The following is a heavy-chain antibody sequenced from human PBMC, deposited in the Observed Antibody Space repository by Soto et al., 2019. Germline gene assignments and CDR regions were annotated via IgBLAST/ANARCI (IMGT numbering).Heavy chain of an antibody. Sequence: GESLKISCKGSGYSFTSYWIGWVRQMPGKGLEWMGIIYPGESDTRYSPSFQGQVTISADKSISTAYLQWSSLKASDTAMYYCARLRGVHYYYYYGMDVWGQGTTVTVSS. CDR3: ARLRGVHYYYYYGMDV. CDR2: IYPGESDT. D-gene: IGHD3-16*01. J-gene: IGHJ6*02. CDR1: GYSFTSYW. V-gene: IGHV5-51*01.